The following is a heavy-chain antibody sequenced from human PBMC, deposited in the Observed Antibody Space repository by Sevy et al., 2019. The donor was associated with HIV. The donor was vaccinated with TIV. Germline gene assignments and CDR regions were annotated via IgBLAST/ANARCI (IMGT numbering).Heavy chain of an antibody. D-gene: IGHD5-18*01. J-gene: IGHJ5*02. CDR3: ARGGQLWTLNWFDP. V-gene: IGHV1-69*13. CDR2: IIAIFGTA. CDR1: GGTFSSYA. Sequence: ASVKVSCKASGGTFSSYAISWVRQAPGQGLEWMGGIIAIFGTANYAQKFQGRVTITADESTSTAYMELSSLRSEDTAVYYCARGGQLWTLNWFDPWGQRTLVTVSS.